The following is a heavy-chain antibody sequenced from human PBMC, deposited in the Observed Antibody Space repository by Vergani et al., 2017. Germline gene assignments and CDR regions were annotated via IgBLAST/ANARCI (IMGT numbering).Heavy chain of an antibody. CDR1: GFTFSSYA. V-gene: IGHV3-23*01. J-gene: IGHJ4*02. D-gene: IGHD3-22*01. CDR3: AKDFDYDSSGYYYY. CDR2: ISGSGGST. Sequence: EVQLLESGGGLVQPGGSLRLSCAASGFTFSSYAMSWVRQAPGKGLEWVSAISGSGGSTYYADAVKGRFTISRDNSKNTLYLQMNSLRAEATAVYYCAKDFDYDSSGYYYYWGQGTLVTVSS.